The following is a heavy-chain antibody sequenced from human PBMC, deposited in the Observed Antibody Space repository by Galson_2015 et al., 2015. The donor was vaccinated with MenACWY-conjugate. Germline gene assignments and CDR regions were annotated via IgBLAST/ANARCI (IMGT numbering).Heavy chain of an antibody. V-gene: IGHV1-69*13. CDR3: ARDRLYDILTGYPYYYYYMDV. CDR2: IIPIFGTA. J-gene: IGHJ6*03. Sequence: SVKVSCKASGGTFSSYAISWVRQAPGQGLEWMGGIIPIFGTANYAQKFQGRVTITADESTSTAYMELSSLRSEDTAVYYCARDRLYDILTGYPYYYYYMDVWGKGTTVTVSS. CDR1: GGTFSSYA. D-gene: IGHD3-9*01.